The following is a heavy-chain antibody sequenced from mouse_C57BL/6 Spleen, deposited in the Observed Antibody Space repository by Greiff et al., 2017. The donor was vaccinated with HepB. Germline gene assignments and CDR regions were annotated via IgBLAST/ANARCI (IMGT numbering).Heavy chain of an antibody. V-gene: IGHV5-6*01. Sequence: EVKLVESGGDLVKPGGSLKLSCAASGFTFSSYGMSWVRQTPDKRLEWVATISSGGSYTYYPDSVKGRFTISRDNAKNTLYLQMSSLKSEDTAMYYCARNWDRYYFDYWGQGTTLTVSS. CDR3: ARNWDRYYFDY. J-gene: IGHJ2*01. D-gene: IGHD4-1*01. CDR1: GFTFSSYG. CDR2: ISSGGSYT.